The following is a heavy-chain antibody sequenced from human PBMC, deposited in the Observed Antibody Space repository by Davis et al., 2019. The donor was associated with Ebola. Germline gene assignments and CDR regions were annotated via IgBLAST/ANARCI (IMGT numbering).Heavy chain of an antibody. CDR2: IYHTGST. J-gene: IGHJ4*02. CDR1: GDSISSGDYY. CDR3: ARFARRLDY. D-gene: IGHD3-10*01. Sequence: SETLSLTCTVSGDSISSGDYYWSWIRQPPGKGLEWIGYIYHTGSTNYNPSLKSRVTISVDTSKNQFSLKLSSVTAADTAVYYCARFARRLDYWGQGTLVTVSS. V-gene: IGHV4-61*08.